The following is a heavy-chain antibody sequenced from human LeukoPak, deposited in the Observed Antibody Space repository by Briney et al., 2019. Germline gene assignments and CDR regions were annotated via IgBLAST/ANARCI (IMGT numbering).Heavy chain of an antibody. D-gene: IGHD2-8*01. Sequence: GGSLRLSCAASGFTFSSYSMTWVRQAPGKGLEWVSSISSSSSYIYYADSVKGRFTISRDNAKNSLYLQMNSLRAEDTAVYYCARSKYCTNGVCYFDYWGQGALVTVSS. CDR2: ISSSSSYI. V-gene: IGHV3-21*01. J-gene: IGHJ4*02. CDR3: ARSKYCTNGVCYFDY. CDR1: GFTFSSYS.